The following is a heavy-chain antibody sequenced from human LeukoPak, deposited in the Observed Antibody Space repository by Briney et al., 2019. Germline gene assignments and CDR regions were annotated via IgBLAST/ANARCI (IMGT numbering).Heavy chain of an antibody. CDR2: ISGSGGST. Sequence: GGSLRLSCAASGFTFSTYAMHWVRQAPGKGLEWVSAISGSGGSTYYADSVKGRFTISRDNSKNTLYLQMNSLRAEDTAVYYCARRQTGTTRAFDIWGQGTMVTVSS. CDR3: ARRQTGTTRAFDI. D-gene: IGHD1-1*01. V-gene: IGHV3-23*01. CDR1: GFTFSTYA. J-gene: IGHJ3*02.